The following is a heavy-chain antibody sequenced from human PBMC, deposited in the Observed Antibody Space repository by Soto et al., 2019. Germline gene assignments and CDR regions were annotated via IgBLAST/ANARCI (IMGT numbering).Heavy chain of an antibody. V-gene: IGHV3-23*01. CDR3: ARDRATFDS. CDR1: GFNFTSYA. J-gene: IGHJ4*02. Sequence: GGSLRLFCAASGFNFTSYAMSWVRLTPGKGLEWVSAISGSGGNTFYADSVRGRFTISRDNSKNTVYLQINNLRVEDTAVYYCARDRATFDSWGQGTLVTVSS. D-gene: IGHD1-26*01. CDR2: ISGSGGNT.